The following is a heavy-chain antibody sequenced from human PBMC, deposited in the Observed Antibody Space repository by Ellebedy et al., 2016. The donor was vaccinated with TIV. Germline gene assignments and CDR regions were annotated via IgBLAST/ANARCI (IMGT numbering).Heavy chain of an antibody. CDR2: VSYDGKVK. D-gene: IGHD2/OR15-2a*01. CDR1: GFTFNSYA. V-gene: IGHV3-30*04. J-gene: IGHJ4*02. CDR3: ARDDEYRFDY. Sequence: GESLKISCAASGFTFNSYAMHWVRQAPGKGPEWVAVVSYDGKVKYYLDSVKGRFTISRDNSKNTLYLQMNSLRAEDSAVYYCARDDEYRFDYWGQGALVTVSS.